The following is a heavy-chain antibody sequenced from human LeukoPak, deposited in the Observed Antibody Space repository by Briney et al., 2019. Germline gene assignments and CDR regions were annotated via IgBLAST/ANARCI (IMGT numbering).Heavy chain of an antibody. CDR2: ISTSDGTT. D-gene: IGHD5-18*01. J-gene: IGHJ4*02. CDR3: AKGRTGFSYGYGIDY. Sequence: GGSLRLSCAASAFTFSSYAMSWVRQAPGKGLEWVSSISTSDGTTYYADSVKGRFTISRDNSKNTLYLQMNSLRAEDAAIYYCAKGRTGFSYGYGIDYWGQGTLVTVSP. CDR1: AFTFSSYA. V-gene: IGHV3-23*01.